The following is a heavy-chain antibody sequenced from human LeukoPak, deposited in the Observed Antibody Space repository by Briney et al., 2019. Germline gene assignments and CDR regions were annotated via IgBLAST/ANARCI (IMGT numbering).Heavy chain of an antibody. CDR2: IYYSGST. D-gene: IGHD3-22*01. CDR3: ARERPYYYESSGYYSKNYYYYMDV. J-gene: IGHJ6*03. Sequence: SETLSLTCTVSGGSISSYYWSWIRQPPGKGLEWIGYIYYSGSTNYNTSLKSRVTISVDTSKNQFSLKLSSVTAADTAVYYCARERPYYYESSGYYSKNYYYYMDVWGKGTTVTVSS. CDR1: GGSISSYY. V-gene: IGHV4-59*01.